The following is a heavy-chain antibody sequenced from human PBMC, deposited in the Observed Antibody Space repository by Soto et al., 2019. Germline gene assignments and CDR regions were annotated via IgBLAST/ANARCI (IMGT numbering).Heavy chain of an antibody. CDR3: AKDSPRGEAPAALNFDY. Sequence: PGGSLRLSCVASGFTFSNYGMHWVRQAPGKGLEWVAIVSYNGRKEYYADSVKGRFSISRDNSKNTLYIQMNTLRDEDTAVYYCAKDSPRGEAPAALNFDYWGRGTLVTVSS. V-gene: IGHV3-30*18. D-gene: IGHD2-2*01. CDR2: VSYNGRKE. J-gene: IGHJ4*02. CDR1: GFTFSNYG.